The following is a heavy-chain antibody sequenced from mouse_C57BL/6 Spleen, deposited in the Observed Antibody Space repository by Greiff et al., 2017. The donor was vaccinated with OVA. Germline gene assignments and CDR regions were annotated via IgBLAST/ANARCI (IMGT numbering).Heavy chain of an antibody. J-gene: IGHJ4*01. V-gene: IGHV1-26*01. CDR1: GYTFTDYY. D-gene: IGHD2-1*01. CDR3: ASPLLYAMDY. CDR2: INPNNGGT. Sequence: VQLQQSGPELVKPGASVKISCKASGYTFTDYYMNWVKQSHGKSLEWIGDINPNNGGTSYNQKFKGKATLTVDKSSSTAYMELRSLTSEDSAVYYCASPLLYAMDYWGQGTSVTVSS.